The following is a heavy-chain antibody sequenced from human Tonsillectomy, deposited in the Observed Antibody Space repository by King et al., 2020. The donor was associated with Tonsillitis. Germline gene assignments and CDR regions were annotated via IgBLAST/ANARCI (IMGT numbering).Heavy chain of an antibody. V-gene: IGHV1-46*01. CDR2: INPSDGST. CDR1: GYTFTSYL. J-gene: IGHJ4*02. CDR3: ARGLYDSNALDYFDY. Sequence: VQLVESGAEVKKPGASVKLSCKASGYTFTSYLMHWVRQAPGQGLEWMGMINPSDGSTSYAQKFQGRVSMTRDTSTSTVYMELTSLRSEDTAVYYCARGLYDSNALDYFDYWGQGTLVTVSS. D-gene: IGHD3-22*01.